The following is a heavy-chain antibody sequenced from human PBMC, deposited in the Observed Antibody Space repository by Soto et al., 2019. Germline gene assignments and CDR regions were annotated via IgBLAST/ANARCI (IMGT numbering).Heavy chain of an antibody. CDR3: ARGSRTIFVVAASYYFDS. CDR2: IYSGGST. D-gene: IGHD3-3*01. CDR1: GFTFSSNY. V-gene: IGHV3-53*04. Sequence: PGGSLRLSCAASGFTFSSNYMSWVRQAPGKGLEWVSVIYSGGSTYYADSVKGRFTISRHNSKNTLYLQMNSLRAEDTAVYYCARGSRTIFVVAASYYFDSWGEGTQVTVGS. J-gene: IGHJ4*02.